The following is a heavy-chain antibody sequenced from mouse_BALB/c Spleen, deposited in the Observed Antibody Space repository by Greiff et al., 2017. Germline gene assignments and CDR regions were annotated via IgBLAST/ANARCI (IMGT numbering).Heavy chain of an antibody. CDR3: ATYGYVAWFAY. V-gene: IGHV5-9-4*01. CDR1: GFTFSSYA. D-gene: IGHD1-2*01. Sequence: EVKLQESGGGLVKPGGSLKLSCAASGFTFSSYAMSWVRQSPEKRLEWVAEISSGGSYTYYPDTVTGRFTISRDNAKNTLYLEMSSLRSEDTAMYYCATYGYVAWFAYWGQGTLVTVSA. J-gene: IGHJ3*01. CDR2: ISSGGSYT.